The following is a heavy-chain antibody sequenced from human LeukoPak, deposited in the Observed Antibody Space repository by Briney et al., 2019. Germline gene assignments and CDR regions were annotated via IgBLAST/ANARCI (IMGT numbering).Heavy chain of an antibody. CDR1: GFTFSSYA. CDR2: ISRGGAGT. V-gene: IGHV3-23*01. D-gene: IGHD3-16*01. CDR3: AKANLRDYFDY. Sequence: PGGSLRLSCAASGFTFSSYAVNWVRQAPGKGLEWVSGISRGGAGTYYADSVKGRFTISRDNSNNTLYLQMNSLRADDTAVYYCAKANLRDYFDYWGQGTLVTVSS. J-gene: IGHJ4*02.